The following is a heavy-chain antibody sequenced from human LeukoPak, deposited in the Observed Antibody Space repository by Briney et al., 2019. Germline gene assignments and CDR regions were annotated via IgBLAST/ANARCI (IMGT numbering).Heavy chain of an antibody. D-gene: IGHD5-18*01. V-gene: IGHV1-69*01. J-gene: IGHJ4*02. CDR3: ASRVGTTWIQLWLPLDY. CDR2: IIPIFGTA. CDR1: GGTFSSYA. Sequence: GASVKVSWKASGGTFSSYAISWVRQAPGQGLEWMGGIIPIFGTANYAQKFQGRVTITADESTSTAYMELSSLRSEDTAVYYCASRVGTTWIQLWLPLDYWGQGTLVTVSS.